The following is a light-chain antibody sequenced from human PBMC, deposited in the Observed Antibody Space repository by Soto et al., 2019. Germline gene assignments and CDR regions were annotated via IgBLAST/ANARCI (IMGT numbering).Light chain of an antibody. CDR3: GSYTTSSTPYV. J-gene: IGLJ1*01. Sequence: QSALTQPASVSGSPGQSITISCTGTSSDVGGFKYVSWYQQHPGKAPKLMIYEVSNRPSGVSNRFSGSKSGNTASLTISGLQAEDEADYYCGSYTTSSTPYVFGTGTKVNVL. CDR1: SSDVGGFKY. CDR2: EVS. V-gene: IGLV2-14*01.